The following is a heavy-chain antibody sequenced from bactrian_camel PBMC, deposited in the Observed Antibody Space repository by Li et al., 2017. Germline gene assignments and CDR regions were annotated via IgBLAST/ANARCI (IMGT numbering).Heavy chain of an antibody. CDR1: EFTVSHYS. V-gene: IGHV3S9*01. D-gene: IGHD2*01. Sequence: HVQLVESGGGSVQAGGSLRLSCAASEFTVSHYSMAWIRQAPGKEREEVACIFNGGSGRYGDSVKGRFAISRDYGKNTVYLELNSLNPEDTGMYYCAARSEGTCATFFRQSLVDYWGQGTQVTVS. J-gene: IGHJ4*01. CDR3: AARSEGTCATFFRQSLVDY. CDR2: IFNGGSG.